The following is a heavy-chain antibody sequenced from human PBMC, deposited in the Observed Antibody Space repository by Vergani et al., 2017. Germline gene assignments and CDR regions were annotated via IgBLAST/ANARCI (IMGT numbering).Heavy chain of an antibody. Sequence: QVQLQESGPGLVKPSETLSLTCTVSGGSISSYYWSWIRQPAGKGLEWIGRIYTSGSTNYNPSLKSRVTMSVDTSKNQFSLKLSSVTAADTAVYYCARIAVAGHLTPKGRYYYYYMDVWGKGP. V-gene: IGHV4-4*07. D-gene: IGHD6-19*01. J-gene: IGHJ6*03. CDR1: GGSISSYY. CDR3: ARIAVAGHLTPKGRYYYYYMDV. CDR2: IYTSGST.